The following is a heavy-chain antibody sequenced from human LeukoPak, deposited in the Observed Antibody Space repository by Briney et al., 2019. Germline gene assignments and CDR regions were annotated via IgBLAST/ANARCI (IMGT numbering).Heavy chain of an antibody. Sequence: PSQTLSLTCTVSGGSISSGSYYWSWIRQPAGKGLEWIGRIYTSGSTNYNPSLKSRVTISVDTSKNQFSLKLSSVTAADTAVYYCARTYYDFWGGYFPYDWDQGTLVTVSS. J-gene: IGHJ4*02. V-gene: IGHV4-61*02. D-gene: IGHD3-3*01. CDR2: IYTSGST. CDR1: GGSISSGSYY. CDR3: ARTYYDFWGGYFPYD.